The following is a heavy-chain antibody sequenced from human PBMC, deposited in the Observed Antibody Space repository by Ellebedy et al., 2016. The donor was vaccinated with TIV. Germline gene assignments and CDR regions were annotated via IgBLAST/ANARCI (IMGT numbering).Heavy chain of an antibody. V-gene: IGHV1-69*13. J-gene: IGHJ6*02. Sequence: SVKVSXXASGGTFSSYAISWVRQAPGQGLEWMGGIIPIFGTANYAQKFQGRVTITADESTSTAYMELSSLRSEDTAVYYCARGPRNYYGSGRGYGMDVWGQGTTVTVSS. CDR3: ARGPRNYYGSGRGYGMDV. CDR2: IIPIFGTA. D-gene: IGHD3-10*01. CDR1: GGTFSSYA.